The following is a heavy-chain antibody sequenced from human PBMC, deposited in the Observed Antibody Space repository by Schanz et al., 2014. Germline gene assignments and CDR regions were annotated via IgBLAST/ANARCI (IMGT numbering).Heavy chain of an antibody. CDR1: GFTVSINY. J-gene: IGHJ6*02. CDR2: IYSGGST. V-gene: IGHV3-66*01. Sequence: LQLVESGGGVVQPGRSLRLSCAASGFTVSINYMSWVRQAPGKGLEWVSVIYSGGSTYYADSVKGRFTISRDNSKNTLYLQMNSLRAEDTAVYYCARGYSSSMDVWGQGTTVTVSS. D-gene: IGHD6-6*01. CDR3: ARGYSSSMDV.